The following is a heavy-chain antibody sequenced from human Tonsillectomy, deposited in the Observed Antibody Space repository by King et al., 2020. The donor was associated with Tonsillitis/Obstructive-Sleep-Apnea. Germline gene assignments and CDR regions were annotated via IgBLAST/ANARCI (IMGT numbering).Heavy chain of an antibody. J-gene: IGHJ4*02. CDR2: ISSSSSYT. D-gene: IGHD3-3*01. CDR1: GFTFSDYY. CDR3: ARPSDFWSGYSY. V-gene: IGHV3-11*05. Sequence: VQLVESGGGLVKPGGSLRLSCAAAGFTFSDYYMSWIRQAQGKGLVWVSYISSSSSYTNYSDSGKGRFTNSRDNAKNSLYLQMKSLRAEETAVYYCARPSDFWSGYSYWGQGTLVTVSS.